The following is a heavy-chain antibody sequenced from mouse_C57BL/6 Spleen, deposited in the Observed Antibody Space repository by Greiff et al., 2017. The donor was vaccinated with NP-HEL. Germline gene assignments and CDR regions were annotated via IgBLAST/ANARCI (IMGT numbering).Heavy chain of an antibody. CDR2: ISYDGSN. CDR3: AREGYCDHQRYFDV. V-gene: IGHV3-6*01. J-gene: IGHJ1*03. CDR1: GYSFTSGYF. Sequence: DVKLVESGPGLVKPSQSLSLTCSVSGYSFTSGYFCYWIRQLPGNKLEWMGYISYDGSNNYNPSFKNRFTITRDTSKNQFFLKLNTVTTEDTATYTCAREGYCDHQRYFDVWGTGTTVTVSS. D-gene: IGHD2-14*01.